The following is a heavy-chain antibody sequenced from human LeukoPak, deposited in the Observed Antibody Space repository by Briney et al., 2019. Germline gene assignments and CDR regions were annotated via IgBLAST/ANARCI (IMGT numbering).Heavy chain of an antibody. J-gene: IGHJ6*03. V-gene: IGHV3-7*01. D-gene: IGHD6-13*01. CDR2: IKQDGSEK. CDR1: GFTFSSYW. CDR3: ARRAAAGLYYYYYYYMDV. Sequence: GGSLRLSCAASGFTFSSYWMSWVRQAPGKGLERVANIKQDGSEKYYVDSVKGRFTISRDNAKNSLYLQMNSLRAEDTAVYYCARRAAAGLYYYYYYYMDVWGKGTTVTVSS.